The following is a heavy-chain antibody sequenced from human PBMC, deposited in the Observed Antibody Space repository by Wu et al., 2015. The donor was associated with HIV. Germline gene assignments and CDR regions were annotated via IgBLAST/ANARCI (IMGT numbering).Heavy chain of an antibody. J-gene: IGHJ6*03. Sequence: QVQLVQSGAEVKKPGSSVKVSCKASGGTFSSYAISWVRQAPGQGLEWMGGIIPIFGTANYAQKFQGRVTITADESTSTAYMELSSLRSEDTAVYYCARGVLGIPRVDYYYYMDVWGKGDHGHRLL. D-gene: IGHD7-27*01. V-gene: IGHV1-69*12. CDR3: ARGVLGIPRVDYYYYMDV. CDR1: GGTFSSYA. CDR2: IIPIFGTA.